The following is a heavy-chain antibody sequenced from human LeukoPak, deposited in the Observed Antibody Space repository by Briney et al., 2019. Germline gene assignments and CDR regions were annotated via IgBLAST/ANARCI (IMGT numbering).Heavy chain of an antibody. Sequence: ASVKVSCKVSGYTLTELSMHWVRQAPGKGLEWMGGFDPEDGETIYAQKFQGRVTMTEDTSTDTAYMELSSLRSEDTAVYYCATDRSCVPTRKECAFDIWGQGTMVTVSS. CDR2: FDPEDGET. V-gene: IGHV1-24*01. CDR1: GYTLTELS. D-gene: IGHD5-24*01. CDR3: ATDRSCVPTRKECAFDI. J-gene: IGHJ3*02.